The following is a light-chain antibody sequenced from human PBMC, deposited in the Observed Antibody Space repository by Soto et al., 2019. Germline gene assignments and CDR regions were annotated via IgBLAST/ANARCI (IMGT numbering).Light chain of an antibody. CDR2: GAS. Sequence: EIVFTQSPGTLSLSPGESATLSCRASQNIKSNYVAWYQQKPGQAPRPLIYGASTRATGIPDRFSCSGSGAVFTLTISRLEPEDSAVYYCQTYGSSPPRYTFGQGIKLQIK. CDR3: QTYGSSPPRYT. J-gene: IGKJ2*01. CDR1: QNIKSNY. V-gene: IGKV3-20*01.